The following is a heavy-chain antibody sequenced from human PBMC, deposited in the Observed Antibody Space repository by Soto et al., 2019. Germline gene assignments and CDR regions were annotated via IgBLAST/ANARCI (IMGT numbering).Heavy chain of an antibody. D-gene: IGHD2-15*01. CDR3: SRGGRWYRDL. J-gene: IGHJ2*01. V-gene: IGHV1-2*04. CDR1: GYTFTGYD. CDR2: INPNNDGT. Sequence: QVQLVQSGAEVKKPGASVKVSCKASGYTFTGYDIHWVRQAPGQGLEWMGWINPNNDGTEHVQKFQGWVTMTRDTSLSTAYMVLTRLRSDDRAVYYCSRGGRWYRDLWGRGTLVTLSS.